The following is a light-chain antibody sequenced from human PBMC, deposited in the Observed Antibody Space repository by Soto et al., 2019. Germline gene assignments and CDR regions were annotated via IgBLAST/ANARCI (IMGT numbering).Light chain of an antibody. V-gene: IGLV1-47*02. J-gene: IGLJ3*02. CDR3: AAWDARLSAWV. CDR1: NSNIGNDY. Sequence: QSVLTQPPSASGTPGQRVTISCSGSNSNIGNDYVYWFQQIPGTAPKLLIYTNDQRPSGVSDRFSGSKSGASASLAISGLRSEDEADYWCAAWDARLSAWVFGGGNQLTVL. CDR2: TND.